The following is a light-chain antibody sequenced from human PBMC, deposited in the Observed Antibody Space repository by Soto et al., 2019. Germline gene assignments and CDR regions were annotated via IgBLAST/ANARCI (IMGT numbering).Light chain of an antibody. CDR1: QSVTYN. CDR2: GAS. Sequence: MGITPYAATVCASPAESITLSCRATQSVTYNLAWYQQKPGQAPRPLIYGASTRPAGIPARFSGRGSGTEFTLTITSLQSEDFAVYYCQHYNDWLWTFAQGAKVDI. V-gene: IGKV3-15*01. CDR3: QHYNDWLWT. J-gene: IGKJ1*01.